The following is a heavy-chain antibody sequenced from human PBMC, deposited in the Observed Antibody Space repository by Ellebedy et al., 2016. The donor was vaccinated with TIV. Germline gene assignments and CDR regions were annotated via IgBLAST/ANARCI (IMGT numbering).Heavy chain of an antibody. V-gene: IGHV3-7*01. D-gene: IGHD6-13*01. CDR2: IKQDGSEK. CDR1: GFTFSSYW. Sequence: GGSLRLXCAASGFTFSSYWMSWVRQAPGKGLEWVANIKQDGSEKYYVDSVKGRFTISRDNAKNSLYLQMNSLRAEDTAVYYCARETGYSSSWYLPKPISDWYFDLWGCGTLVTVSS. J-gene: IGHJ2*01. CDR3: ARETGYSSSWYLPKPISDWYFDL.